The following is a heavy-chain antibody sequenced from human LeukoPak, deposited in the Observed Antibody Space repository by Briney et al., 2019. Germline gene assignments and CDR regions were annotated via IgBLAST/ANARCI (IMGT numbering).Heavy chain of an antibody. Sequence: PSETLSLTCTVSGGSISSYYWSWIRQPPGKGLEWIGYIYHNGGTNYNPSLESRVSISMDTSKNQFSLRLNSLTAADTAVYFCVNSQWLAQLDYWGQGTLVTVSS. D-gene: IGHD6-19*01. CDR1: GGSISSYY. J-gene: IGHJ4*02. V-gene: IGHV4-59*01. CDR3: VNSQWLAQLDY. CDR2: IYHNGGT.